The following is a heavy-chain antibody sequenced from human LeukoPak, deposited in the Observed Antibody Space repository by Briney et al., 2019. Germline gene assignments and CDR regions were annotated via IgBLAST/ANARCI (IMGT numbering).Heavy chain of an antibody. V-gene: IGHV3-11*05. CDR1: GFTFSDYY. CDR2: ISSSSYYT. J-gene: IGHJ3*02. D-gene: IGHD2-2*01. Sequence: PGGSLRLSCAASGFTFSDYYMNWIRQAPGKGLECVSYISSSSYYTNYADSVKGRFTISRDNAKNSLYLQMNSLRAEDTAVYYCARGAKYCSSTSCYEDAFDIWGQGTMVTVSS. CDR3: ARGAKYCSSTSCYEDAFDI.